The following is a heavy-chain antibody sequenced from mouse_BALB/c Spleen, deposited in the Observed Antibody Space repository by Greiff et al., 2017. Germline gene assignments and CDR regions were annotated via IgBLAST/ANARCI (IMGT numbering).Heavy chain of an antibody. J-gene: IGHJ3*01. CDR1: GYTFTDYN. CDR3: ARSTGGGVAGWLAG. V-gene: IGHV1S29*02. CDR2: IYPYSGGT. Sequence: EVQLVESGPELVKPGASVKISCKASGYTFTDYNMHWVKQSHGKSLEWIGYIYPYSGGTGYNQKFTSKATLTVDNSSSTAYMELRSLTSEDSAVYYCARSTGGGVAGWLAGGGKGILVTVSA. D-gene: IGHD3-2*02.